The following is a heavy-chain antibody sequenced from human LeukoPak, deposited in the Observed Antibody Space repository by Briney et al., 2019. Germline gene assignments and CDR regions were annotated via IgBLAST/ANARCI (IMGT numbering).Heavy chain of an antibody. Sequence: PGGSLRLSCAASGFTFSSYGMHWVRQAPGKGLEWVAVIWYDGSNKYYADSVKGRFTISRDNSKNTLYLQMNSLRAEDTAVYYCARDLLQSYFDYWGQGTLVTVSS. D-gene: IGHD4-11*01. CDR2: IWYDGSNK. J-gene: IGHJ4*02. CDR3: ARDLLQSYFDY. CDR1: GFTFSSYG. V-gene: IGHV3-33*01.